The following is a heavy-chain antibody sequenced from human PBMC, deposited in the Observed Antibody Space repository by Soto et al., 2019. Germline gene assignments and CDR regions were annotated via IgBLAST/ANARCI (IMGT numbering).Heavy chain of an antibody. Sequence: DVQLVESGGGLVQPGRSLRLSCAASGFTFDDYAMHWVRQAPGKGLEWVSGISWNSGSIGYADSVKGRFTISRDNAKNSLYLQMNSLRAEDTALYYCAKDRNSRYYYYGMDVWGQGTTVTVSS. J-gene: IGHJ6*02. CDR3: AKDRNSRYYYYGMDV. CDR1: GFTFDDYA. V-gene: IGHV3-9*01. D-gene: IGHD1-1*01. CDR2: ISWNSGSI.